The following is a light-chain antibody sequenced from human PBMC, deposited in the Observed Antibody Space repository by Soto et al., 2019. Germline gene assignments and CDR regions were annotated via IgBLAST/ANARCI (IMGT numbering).Light chain of an antibody. CDR2: GNS. CDR1: SSTIGAGYD. CDR3: QSYDSSLSGSMV. Sequence: QAVVTQPPSVSGAPGQMVTISCTGGSSTIGAGYDVHWYQQLPGTAPKLLIYGNSNRPSGVPDRFSGSKSGTSASLAITGLQAEDEADYYCQSYDSSLSGSMVFGGGTKLTVL. V-gene: IGLV1-40*01. J-gene: IGLJ2*01.